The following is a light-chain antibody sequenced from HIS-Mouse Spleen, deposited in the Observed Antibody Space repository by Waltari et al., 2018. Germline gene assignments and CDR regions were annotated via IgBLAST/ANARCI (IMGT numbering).Light chain of an antibody. CDR2: EVS. CDR3: SSYTSSSTL. V-gene: IGLV2-18*02. Sequence: QSALTQPPSVSGSPGQSVTISCTGTSSDGGRYNRVPWYQQPPGTAPKLMIYEVSNRPSGVPDRFSGSKSGNTASLTISGLQAEDEADYYCSSYTSSSTLFGGGTKLTVL. CDR1: SSDGGRYNR. J-gene: IGLJ2*01.